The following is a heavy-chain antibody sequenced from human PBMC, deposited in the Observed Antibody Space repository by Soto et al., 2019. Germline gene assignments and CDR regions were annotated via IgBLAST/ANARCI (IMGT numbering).Heavy chain of an antibody. D-gene: IGHD3-9*01. J-gene: IGHJ3*02. Sequence: QVQLVQSGAEVKKPGSSVKVSCKASGGTFSSYTISWVRQAPGQGLEWMGRIIPILGIANYAQKFQGRVTITADKSTSTAYMELSSLRSEETAVYYCARDKLYDILTGYYHDAFDIWGQGTMVTVSS. CDR3: ARDKLYDILTGYYHDAFDI. CDR1: GGTFSSYT. CDR2: IIPILGIA. V-gene: IGHV1-69*08.